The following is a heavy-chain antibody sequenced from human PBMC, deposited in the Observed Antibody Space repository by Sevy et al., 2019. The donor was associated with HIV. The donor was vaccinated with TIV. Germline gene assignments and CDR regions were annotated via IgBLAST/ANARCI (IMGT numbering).Heavy chain of an antibody. CDR3: ARGKGNYGAKYYFDY. Sequence: SETLSLTCAVYGGSFSGYYWSWIRQPPGKGLEWIGEINHSGSTNYNPPLKSRVTISVDTSKNQFSLKLSSVTAADTAVYYCARGKGNYGAKYYFDYWGQGTLVTVSS. D-gene: IGHD4-17*01. J-gene: IGHJ4*02. CDR1: GGSFSGYY. CDR2: INHSGST. V-gene: IGHV4-34*01.